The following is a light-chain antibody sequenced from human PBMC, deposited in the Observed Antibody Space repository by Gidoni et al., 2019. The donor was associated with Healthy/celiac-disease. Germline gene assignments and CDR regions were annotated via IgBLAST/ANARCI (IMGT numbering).Light chain of an antibody. CDR2: AAS. J-gene: IGKJ1*01. Sequence: LQLTLSPSSLSSSVGDRVTITCRASQSISSYLNWYQQKPGKAPKLLIYAASSLQSGVPSRFSGSGSGTDFTLTISSLQPEDFATYYCQQSYSTSVTFGQGTKVEIK. V-gene: IGKV1-39*01. CDR1: QSISSY. CDR3: QQSYSTSVT.